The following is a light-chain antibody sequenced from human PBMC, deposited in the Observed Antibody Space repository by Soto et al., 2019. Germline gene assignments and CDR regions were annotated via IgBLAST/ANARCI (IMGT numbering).Light chain of an antibody. CDR3: QQYGSSSWT. CDR1: QSVSSSY. V-gene: IGKV3-20*01. CDR2: GAS. Sequence: EIVLTQSPGTLSLSPGERATLSCRASQSVSSSYLAWYQQKPGQAPRLLIYGASSRATGIPDRFSGSGSGTDFTLPISRLEPEDFAVYYCQQYGSSSWTVGQGTKVEI. J-gene: IGKJ1*01.